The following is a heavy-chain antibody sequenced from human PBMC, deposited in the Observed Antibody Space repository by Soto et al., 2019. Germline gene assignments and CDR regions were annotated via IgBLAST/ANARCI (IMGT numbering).Heavy chain of an antibody. CDR1: GFTFSSYA. V-gene: IGHV3-23*01. D-gene: IGHD1-1*01. CDR3: ATLQLELRWYYYYGMDV. J-gene: IGHJ6*02. Sequence: VGSLRLSCAASGFTFSSYAMSWVRQAPGKGLEWVSAISGSGGSTYYADSVKGRFTISRDNSKNTLYLQMNSLRAEDTAVYYCATLQLELRWYYYYGMDVWGQGTTVTVSS. CDR2: ISGSGGST.